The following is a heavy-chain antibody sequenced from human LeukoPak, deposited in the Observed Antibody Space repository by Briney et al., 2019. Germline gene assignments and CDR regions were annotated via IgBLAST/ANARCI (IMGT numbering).Heavy chain of an antibody. CDR1: GLTFSTSG. CDR3: ATETNGRHYDY. Sequence: PGGSLRLSCTASGLTFSTSGFNWVRQAPGKGLEWVASIYSTGSDRYHPYSIKGRFTISRDNANNFLYLQMNSLRAEDTAVYYCATETNGRHYDYWGQGTLLTVSS. CDR2: IYSTGSDR. D-gene: IGHD1-14*01. V-gene: IGHV3-21*06. J-gene: IGHJ4*02.